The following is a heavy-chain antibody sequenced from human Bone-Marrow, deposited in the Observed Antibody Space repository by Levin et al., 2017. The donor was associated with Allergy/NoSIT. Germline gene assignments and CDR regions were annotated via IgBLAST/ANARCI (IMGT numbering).Heavy chain of an antibody. V-gene: IGHV4-61*02. CDR3: ANYGASSYDDNLMSFED. D-gene: IGHD3-16*01. J-gene: IGHJ4*02. Sequence: KSSETLSLTCSVSGGSVRSADFYWSWLRQPAGKGLEWIGRLHISGSTDYNPSLKSRVVISVDTSKNQFSLTLSSVTAADTAVYYCANYGASSYDDNLMSFEDWGQGTLVTVSS. CDR1: GGSVRSADFY. CDR2: LHISGST.